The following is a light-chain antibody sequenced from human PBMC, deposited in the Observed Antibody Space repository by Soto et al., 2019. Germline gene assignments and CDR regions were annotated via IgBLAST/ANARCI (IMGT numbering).Light chain of an antibody. CDR2: GAS. Sequence: ELVMTHSPATLSVSPGEGATLSCRASQSISTNLAWYQQRPGQAPRLLIYGASTRATGVPARFSGSGSATEFTLTITSLQSEDFAVYYCQQYNDWPPLTFGQGTKVDIK. CDR1: QSISTN. CDR3: QQYNDWPPLT. J-gene: IGKJ1*01. V-gene: IGKV3-15*01.